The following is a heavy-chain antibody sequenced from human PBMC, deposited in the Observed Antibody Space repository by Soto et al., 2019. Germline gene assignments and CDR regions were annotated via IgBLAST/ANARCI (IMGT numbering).Heavy chain of an antibody. V-gene: IGHV1-69*01. D-gene: IGHD3-22*01. CDR3: ARVATYYYDSSGYSNFDY. CDR2: IIPIFGTA. Sequence: QVQLVQSGAEVKKPGSSVKVSCKASGGTFSSYAISWVRQAPGQGLEWMGGIIPIFGTANYAQKFQGRVTITADESTSTAYMELSSLRSEDTAVYYCARVATYYYDSSGYSNFDYWGQGTLVTVSS. J-gene: IGHJ4*02. CDR1: GGTFSSYA.